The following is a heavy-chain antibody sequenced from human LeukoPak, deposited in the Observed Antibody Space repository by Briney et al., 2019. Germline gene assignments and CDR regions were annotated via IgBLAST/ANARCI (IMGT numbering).Heavy chain of an antibody. J-gene: IGHJ4*02. D-gene: IGHD3-9*01. V-gene: IGHV3-23*01. CDR1: GFTFTSCA. CDR3: AKSHVTTATGTGRYFDY. Sequence: PGGSPRLSCAASGFTFTSCAMSWVRQAPGKGLEWVSAISAGSDVIYYADSVKGRFAISRDNSKNTVYLQMDSLRAEDTAVYYCAKSHVTTATGTGRYFDYWGQGTLVTVSS. CDR2: ISAGSDVI.